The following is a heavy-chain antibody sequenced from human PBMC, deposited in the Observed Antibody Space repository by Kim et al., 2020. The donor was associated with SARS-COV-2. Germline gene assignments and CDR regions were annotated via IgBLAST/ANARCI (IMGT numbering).Heavy chain of an antibody. D-gene: IGHD3-3*01. CDR2: ISGSGGST. CDR3: AKAEGPWDFWGGLGDYFDY. J-gene: IGHJ4*02. V-gene: IGHV3-23*01. Sequence: GGSLRLSCAASGFTFSSYAMSWVRQAPGKGLEWVSAISGSGGSTYYADSVKGRFTISRDNSKNTLYLQMNSLRAEDTAVYYCAKAEGPWDFWGGLGDYFDYCGQRTLVTVSS. CDR1: GFTFSSYA.